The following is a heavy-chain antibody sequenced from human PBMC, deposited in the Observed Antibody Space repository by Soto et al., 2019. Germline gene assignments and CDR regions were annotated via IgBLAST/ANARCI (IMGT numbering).Heavy chain of an antibody. J-gene: IGHJ4*02. CDR2: INHSGST. D-gene: IGHD1-7*01. Sequence: TSETLSLTCAVYGGSFSGYYWSWIRQPPGKGLEWIGEINHSGSTNYNPSLKSRVTISVDTSKNQFSLKLSSVTAADTAVYYCARGLKWNSRLDYWGQGTLVTVSS. CDR1: GGSFSGYY. CDR3: ARGLKWNSRLDY. V-gene: IGHV4-34*01.